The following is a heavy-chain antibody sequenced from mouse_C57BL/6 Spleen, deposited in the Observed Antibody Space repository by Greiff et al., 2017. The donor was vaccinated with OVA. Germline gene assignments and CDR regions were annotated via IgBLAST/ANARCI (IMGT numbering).Heavy chain of an antibody. V-gene: IGHV14-1*01. CDR1: GFNINDYY. Sequence: EVQVVESGAELVRPGASVKLSCTASGFNINDYYMHWVKQRPEQGLEWIGRIDPEDGDTEYAPKFQGQATMTADKSSNTAYLQLSSLTSEDTAVYYCTGSPFKGFAYWGQGTLVTVSA. CDR3: TGSPFKGFAY. CDR2: IDPEDGDT. J-gene: IGHJ3*01.